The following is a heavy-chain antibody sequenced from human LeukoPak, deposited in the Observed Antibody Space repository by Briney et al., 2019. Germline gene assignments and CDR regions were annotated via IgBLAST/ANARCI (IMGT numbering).Heavy chain of an antibody. D-gene: IGHD3-10*01. CDR1: GFTFSSYS. CDR3: ARGPSPVPYYYGSGSYYNLP. Sequence: GGSLRLSCAASGFTFSSYSMNWVRQAPGKGLEWVSSISSSSSYIYYADSVKGRFTISRDNAKNSLYLQMNSLRAEDTAVYYCARGPSPVPYYYGSGSYYNLPWGQGTLVTVSS. V-gene: IGHV3-21*01. CDR2: ISSSSSYI. J-gene: IGHJ5*02.